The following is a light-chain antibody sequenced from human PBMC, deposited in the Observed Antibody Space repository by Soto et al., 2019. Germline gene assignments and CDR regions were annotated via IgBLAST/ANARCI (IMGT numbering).Light chain of an antibody. CDR3: QQYGSSPLT. CDR2: DAS. CDR1: QSVSSSY. J-gene: IGKJ4*01. V-gene: IGKV3-20*01. Sequence: EIVLTQSPGTLSLSPGERATLSCRASQSVSSSYIVWHQQKPDQAPRLLIYDASSRATGIPDRFSGSGSGTDFTLTISRLEPEDFAVYYCQQYGSSPLTFGGGTKVEIK.